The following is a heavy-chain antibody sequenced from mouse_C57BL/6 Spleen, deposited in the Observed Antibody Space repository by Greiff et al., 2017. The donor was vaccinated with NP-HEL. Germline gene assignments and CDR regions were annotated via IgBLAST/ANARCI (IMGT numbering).Heavy chain of an antibody. V-gene: IGHV1-5*01. CDR3: TNYYGSSPWFAY. Sequence: EVQVVESGTVLARPGASVKMSCKTSGYTFTSYWMHWVKQRPGQGLEWIGAIYPGNSDTSYNQKFKGKAKLTAVTSASTAYMELSSLTNEDSAVYYCTNYYGSSPWFAYWGQGTLVTVSA. CDR1: GYTFTSYW. D-gene: IGHD1-1*01. CDR2: IYPGNSDT. J-gene: IGHJ3*01.